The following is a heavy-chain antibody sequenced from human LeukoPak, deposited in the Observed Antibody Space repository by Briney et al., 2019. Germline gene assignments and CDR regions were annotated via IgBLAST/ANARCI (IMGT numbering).Heavy chain of an antibody. CDR1: GGTFSSYA. V-gene: IGHV1-69*13. CDR3: ARGKYYYDSSGYYYGSYYYYYGMDV. CDR2: IIPIFGTA. J-gene: IGHJ6*02. Sequence: SVKVSCKASGGTFSSYAISWVRQAPGQGLEWMGGIIPIFGTANYVQKFQGRVTITADESTSTAYMELSSLRSEDTAVYYCARGKYYYDSSGYYYGSYYYYYGMDVWGQGTTVTVSS. D-gene: IGHD3-22*01.